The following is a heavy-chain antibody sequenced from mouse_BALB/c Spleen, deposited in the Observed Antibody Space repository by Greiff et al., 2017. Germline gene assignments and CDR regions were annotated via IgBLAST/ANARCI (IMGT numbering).Heavy chain of an antibody. Sequence: EVKLMESGGGLVKPGGSLKLSCAASGFTFSSYAMSWVRQTPEKRLEWVATISSGGSYTYYPDSVKGRFTISRDNAKNTLYLQMSSLRSEDTAMYYCARRGVTTVVATNYFDYWGQGTTLTVSS. D-gene: IGHD1-1*01. CDR3: ARRGVTTVVATNYFDY. J-gene: IGHJ2*01. CDR2: ISSGGSYT. V-gene: IGHV5-9-3*01. CDR1: GFTFSSYA.